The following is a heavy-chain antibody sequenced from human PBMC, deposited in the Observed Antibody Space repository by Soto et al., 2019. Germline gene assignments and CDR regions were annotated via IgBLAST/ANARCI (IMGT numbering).Heavy chain of an antibody. V-gene: IGHV1-69*01. J-gene: IGHJ6*02. CDR3: ASPHPATKLRGVIPYYYYGMDV. Sequence: QVQLVQSGAEVKKPGSSVKVACKASGGTFSSYAISWVRQAPGQGLEWMGGIIPIFGTANYAQKFQGRVTITADESTSTAYMELSSLRSEDTAVYYCASPHPATKLRGVIPYYYYGMDVWGQGTTVTVSS. CDR1: GGTFSSYA. D-gene: IGHD3-10*01. CDR2: IIPIFGTA.